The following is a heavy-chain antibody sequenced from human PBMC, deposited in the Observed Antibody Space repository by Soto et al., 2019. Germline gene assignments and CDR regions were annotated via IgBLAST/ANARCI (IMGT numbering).Heavy chain of an antibody. CDR3: ARDEGSDILTGCDY. J-gene: IGHJ4*02. V-gene: IGHV3-21*01. Sequence: GGSLRLSCAASGFTFSSYSMNWVRQAPGKGLEWVSSISSSSSYIYYADSVKGRFTISRDNAKNSLYLQMNSLRAEDTAVYYCARDEGSDILTGCDYWGQGTLVTVSS. CDR1: GFTFSSYS. D-gene: IGHD3-9*01. CDR2: ISSSSSYI.